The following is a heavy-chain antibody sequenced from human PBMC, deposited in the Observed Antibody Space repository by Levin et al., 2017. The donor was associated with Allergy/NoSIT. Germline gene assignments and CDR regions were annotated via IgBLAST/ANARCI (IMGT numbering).Heavy chain of an antibody. CDR2: ISAYNGNT. J-gene: IGHJ4*02. D-gene: IGHD1-26*01. CDR1: GYTFTSYG. V-gene: IGHV1-18*01. CDR3: ATGSSGSSDY. Sequence: GESLKISCKASGYTFTSYGISWVRQAPGQGLEWMGWISAYNGNTNYAQKLQGRVTMTTDTSTSTAYMELRSLRSDDTAVYYCATGSSGSSDYWGQGTLVTVSS.